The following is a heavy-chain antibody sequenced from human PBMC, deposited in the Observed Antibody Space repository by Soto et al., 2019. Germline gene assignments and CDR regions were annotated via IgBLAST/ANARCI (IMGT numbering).Heavy chain of an antibody. V-gene: IGHV3-74*01. CDR2: INSDGSST. J-gene: IGHJ6*02. D-gene: IGHD6-19*01. CDR1: GFTFSSYW. Sequence: VGSLRLSCAASGFTFSSYWMHWVRQAPGKGLVWVSRINSDGSSTSYADSVKGRFTISRDNAKNTLYLQMNSLRAEDTAVYYCARVGSGWYYYYGMDVWGQGTTVTVSS. CDR3: ARVGSGWYYYYGMDV.